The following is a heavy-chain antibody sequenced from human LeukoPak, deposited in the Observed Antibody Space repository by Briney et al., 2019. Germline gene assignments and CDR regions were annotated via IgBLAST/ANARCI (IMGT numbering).Heavy chain of an antibody. CDR1: GFTFSSYA. V-gene: IGHV3-23*01. CDR3: AKWGYCSGGSCYSKIFQH. Sequence: GGSLRLSCAASGFTFSSYAMSWVRQAPGKGLEWVSAISGSGGSTYYADSVKGRFTISRDNSKNTLYLQMNSLRAEDTAVYYCAKWGYCSGGSCYSKIFQHWGQGTLVTVSS. D-gene: IGHD2-15*01. CDR2: ISGSGGST. J-gene: IGHJ1*01.